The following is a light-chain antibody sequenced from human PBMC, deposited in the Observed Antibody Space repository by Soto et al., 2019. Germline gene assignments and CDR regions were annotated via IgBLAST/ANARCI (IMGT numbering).Light chain of an antibody. Sequence: QSVLTQPASVSGSPGQSITISCTGTSSDVGGYNYVSWYQHHPGKAPKLMIYDVSNRPSGVSNRFSGSKSGNTASLTISGLQPEDEADYYCSPYPPRTTRQLVFGLGTKVTVL. J-gene: IGLJ1*01. CDR3: SPYPPRTTRQLV. V-gene: IGLV2-14*03. CDR2: DVS. CDR1: SSDVGGYNY.